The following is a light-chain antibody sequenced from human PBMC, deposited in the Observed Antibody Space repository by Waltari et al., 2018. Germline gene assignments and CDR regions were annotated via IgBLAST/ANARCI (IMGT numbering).Light chain of an antibody. V-gene: IGLV1-44*01. CDR2: SNN. CDR1: ISNIASDY. J-gene: IGLJ1*01. Sequence: QSVLNPPPPASGTPGQRVPISCSGSISNIASDYLNQYQQVHGTAPKLLIYSNNVWPSGVPDRFAGSKSGTSASLAISGLQSEDEADYYCAAWDDSLNGYVFGTATKVTVL. CDR3: AAWDDSLNGYV.